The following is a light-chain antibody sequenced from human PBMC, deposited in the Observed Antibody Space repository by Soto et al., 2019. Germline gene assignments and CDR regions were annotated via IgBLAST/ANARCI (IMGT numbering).Light chain of an antibody. V-gene: IGKV3-20*01. CDR2: GAS. CDR1: QSSGSNF. Sequence: EIVLTQSPGTLSLSPGDRVTLSCRASQSSGSNFVAWYQQKPGQAPRLLIYGASNRATGIPGRFSASGSGTDFTLTITPLQPEDSAVYFCQQYGNSPITFGQGTRLEIK. CDR3: QQYGNSPIT. J-gene: IGKJ5*01.